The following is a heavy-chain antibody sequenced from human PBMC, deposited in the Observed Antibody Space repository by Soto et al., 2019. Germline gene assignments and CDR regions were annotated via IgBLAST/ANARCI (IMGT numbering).Heavy chain of an antibody. J-gene: IGHJ6*02. CDR3: ARDDFVVRGVYYYYGIDV. V-gene: IGHV1-18*01. Sequence: QAQLVQSGAEVKKPGASVKVSCKASGYTFSSYGITWVRQAPGQGLEWMAWISGYNGNTNYAQNLQGRVTMTTDTSTNTAYMELRSLRSDDTAVYYCARDDFVVRGVYYYYGIDVWGQGTTVTVSS. CDR1: GYTFSSYG. CDR2: ISGYNGNT. D-gene: IGHD3-10*01.